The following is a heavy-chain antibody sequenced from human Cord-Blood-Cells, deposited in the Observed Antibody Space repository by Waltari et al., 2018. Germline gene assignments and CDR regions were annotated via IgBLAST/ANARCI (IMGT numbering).Heavy chain of an antibody. CDR2: FEPEDGET. Sequence: QVQLVQSGAEVKKPGASVKVSCKVSGYTLTELSMHWVRQAPGKGLEWMGGFEPEDGETIYAQKCQGRGTITEDTSTDTAYMELSSLRSEDTAVYYCATDQGGFDAFDIWGQGTMVTVSS. V-gene: IGHV1-24*01. CDR1: GYTLTELS. J-gene: IGHJ3*02. CDR3: ATDQGGFDAFDI. D-gene: IGHD3-16*01.